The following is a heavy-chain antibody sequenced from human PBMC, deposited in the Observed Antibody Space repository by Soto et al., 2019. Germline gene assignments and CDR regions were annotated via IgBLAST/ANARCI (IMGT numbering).Heavy chain of an antibody. J-gene: IGHJ3*02. D-gene: IGHD3-22*01. Sequence: PGESLKISCNGSGYSFTIYWIAWGRQLPRKGLEWMGIIYPGDSDTRYSPSFQGQVTISADKSISTAYLQWSSLKASDTAMYYCARRHYYDSSGSDDAFDIWGQGTMVTVSS. CDR2: IYPGDSDT. V-gene: IGHV5-51*01. CDR1: GYSFTIYW. CDR3: ARRHYYDSSGSDDAFDI.